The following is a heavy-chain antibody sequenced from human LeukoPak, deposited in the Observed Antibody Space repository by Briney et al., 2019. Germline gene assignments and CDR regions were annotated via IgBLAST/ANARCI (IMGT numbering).Heavy chain of an antibody. V-gene: IGHV4-39*01. CDR1: GGSISSSSYY. J-gene: IGHJ4*02. CDR2: IYYSGST. CDR3: ARLVEAAVGDY. Sequence: SETLSLTCTVSGGSISSSSYYWGWIRQPPGKGLEWIGSIYYSGSTYYNPSLKSRVTLSVDTSKNQFSLKLSSVTAANTAVYYCARLVEAAVGDYWGQGTLVTVSS. D-gene: IGHD6-13*01.